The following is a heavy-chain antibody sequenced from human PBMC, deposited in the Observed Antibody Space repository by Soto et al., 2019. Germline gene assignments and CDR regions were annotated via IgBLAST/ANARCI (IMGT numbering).Heavy chain of an antibody. Sequence: SGPTLVNPTQTLTLTCTFSGFSLSTSGVGVAWIRQPPGKALEWLAVIYWDDDKRYSPSLKTRLTITKDTSKNQVVLTMINMDPVDTATYYCARTHDYGDYGPFDYWGQGTLVTVSS. CDR1: GFSLSTSGVG. D-gene: IGHD4-17*01. V-gene: IGHV2-5*02. CDR2: IYWDDDK. CDR3: ARTHDYGDYGPFDY. J-gene: IGHJ4*02.